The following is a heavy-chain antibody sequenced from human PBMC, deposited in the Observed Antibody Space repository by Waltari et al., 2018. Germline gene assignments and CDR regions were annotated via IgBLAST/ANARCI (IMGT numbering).Heavy chain of an antibody. CDR3: ARVSSIAARRGYY. Sequence: QVQLVQSGAEVKKPGASVRVSCKASGYTFTSYEINWVRQATGQGLEWMGGMNPNSGDTGYAQKFQGRLTMTRNTSISTAYMELSSLRSEDTAVYYCARVSSIAARRGYYWGQGTLVTVSS. CDR2: MNPNSGDT. CDR1: GYTFTSYE. D-gene: IGHD6-6*01. V-gene: IGHV1-8*01. J-gene: IGHJ4*02.